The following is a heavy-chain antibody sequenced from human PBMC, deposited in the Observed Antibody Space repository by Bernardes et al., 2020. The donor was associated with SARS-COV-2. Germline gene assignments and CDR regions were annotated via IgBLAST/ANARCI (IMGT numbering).Heavy chain of an antibody. V-gene: IGHV1-2*02. CDR3: ARGPISSIDY. CDR2: INPSSGVT. J-gene: IGHJ4*02. D-gene: IGHD3-10*01. CDR1: GYTFTPYY. Sequence: AALKGSCKASGYTFTPYYIHWVRQAPGQGFEWMGWINPSSGVTNYAQKFQGGVTMTRDTSISTAYMELSSLRADDTAVFYCARGPISSIDYWGQGSLVTVSS.